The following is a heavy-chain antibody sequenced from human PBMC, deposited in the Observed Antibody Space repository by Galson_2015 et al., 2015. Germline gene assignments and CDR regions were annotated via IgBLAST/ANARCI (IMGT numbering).Heavy chain of an antibody. Sequence: SLRLSCAASGFTFSSYGMHWVRQAPGKGLEWVAVISYDGSNKYYADSVKGRFTISRDNSKNTLYLQMNSLRAEDTAVYYCAPRCYDSTHSWGQGTLVTVSS. CDR2: ISYDGSNK. V-gene: IGHV3-30*03. J-gene: IGHJ4*02. CDR1: GFTFSSYG. CDR3: APRCYDSTHS. D-gene: IGHD3-22*01.